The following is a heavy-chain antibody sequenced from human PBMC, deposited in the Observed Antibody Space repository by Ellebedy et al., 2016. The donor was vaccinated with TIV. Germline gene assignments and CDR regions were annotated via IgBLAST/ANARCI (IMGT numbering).Heavy chain of an antibody. CDR2: ISGSAVSGGAINI. J-gene: IGHJ4*02. CDR1: GFSFSVFS. CDR3: ARAHSGAGYKPYF. D-gene: IGHD5-24*01. V-gene: IGHV3-21*06. Sequence: GESLKISXAASGFSFSVFSMSWVRQAPGKGLEWLSSISGSAVSGGAINIYYVDSVRGRFTISRDNAENSLYLQMNSLGAEDTAVYFCARAHSGAGYKPYFWGRGTLVTVSS.